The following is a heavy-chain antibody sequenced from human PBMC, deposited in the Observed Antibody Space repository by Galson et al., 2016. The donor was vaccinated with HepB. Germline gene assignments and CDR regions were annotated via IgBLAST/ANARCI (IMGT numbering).Heavy chain of an antibody. CDR3: ARSAPSGLNHHYYCGMDV. J-gene: IGHJ6*02. D-gene: IGHD6-13*01. CDR2: IIPMFGTP. CDR1: GYTFRNYV. V-gene: IGHV1-69*13. Sequence: SAKVSCKASGYTFRNYVISWVRQAPGQGLEWMGGIIPMFGTPYYAHNFRGRVTINADESTSTGYMALSGLRSEDTAVYYCARSAPSGLNHHYYCGMDVWGQGTTVTVSS.